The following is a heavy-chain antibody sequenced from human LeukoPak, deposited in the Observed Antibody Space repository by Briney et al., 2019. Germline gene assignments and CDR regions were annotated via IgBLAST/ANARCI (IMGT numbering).Heavy chain of an antibody. CDR2: ISYDASNK. V-gene: IGHV3-30-3*01. Sequence: GGSLRLSCAASGFTFSSYAMHWVRQAPGKGLEWVAVISYDASNKYYADSVKGRFTISRDNSKNTLYLQTNSLRAEDTAVYYCARGGWELLGDFDYWGQGTLVTVSS. J-gene: IGHJ4*02. CDR3: ARGGWELLGDFDY. CDR1: GFTFSSYA. D-gene: IGHD1-26*01.